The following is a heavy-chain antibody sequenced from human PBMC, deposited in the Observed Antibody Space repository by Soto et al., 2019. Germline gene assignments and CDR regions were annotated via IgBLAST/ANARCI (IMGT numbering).Heavy chain of an antibody. CDR1: GFTFSSYA. J-gene: IGHJ4*02. Sequence: EVQLLESGGGLLQPGGSLRLSCAASGFTFSSYAMSWVRRAPGKGLEWVSTISGSGGSTYYADSLKGRFTISRDNSKNTLFLQMSSQRAEDTAVYYCAKEAVSGWYYFDYWGPGTLVTVSS. CDR3: AKEAVSGWYYFDY. CDR2: ISGSGGST. V-gene: IGHV3-23*01. D-gene: IGHD6-19*01.